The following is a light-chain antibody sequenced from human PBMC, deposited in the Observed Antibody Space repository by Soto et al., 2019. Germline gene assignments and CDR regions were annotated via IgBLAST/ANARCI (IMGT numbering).Light chain of an antibody. J-gene: IGKJ1*01. CDR3: QQYGSWWT. V-gene: IGKV3-11*01. CDR2: DAS. CDR1: QSVSSY. Sequence: EIVLTQAPATLSLSPGERAALSCRASQSVSSYLAWYQQKPGQAPRLLIYDASNRATGIPARFSGSGSGTDFTLTISRLEPEDFAVYYCQQYGSWWTFGQGTKVDTK.